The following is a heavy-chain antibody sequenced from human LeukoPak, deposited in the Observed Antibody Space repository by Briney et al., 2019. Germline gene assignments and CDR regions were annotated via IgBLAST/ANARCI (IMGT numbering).Heavy chain of an antibody. CDR2: IHISGTT. D-gene: IGHD2/OR15-2a*01. V-gene: IGHV4-4*07. Sequence: SETLSLTFTVSGGSISDYYWSWVRQPAGKGLEWIGRIHISGTTYYNPSLKSRFTMSVDTSKNQFSLKLSSVTAADTAVYYCATYSITGAWAEYFLHWGQGTLVTVSS. CDR3: ATYSITGAWAEYFLH. CDR1: GGSISDYY. J-gene: IGHJ1*01.